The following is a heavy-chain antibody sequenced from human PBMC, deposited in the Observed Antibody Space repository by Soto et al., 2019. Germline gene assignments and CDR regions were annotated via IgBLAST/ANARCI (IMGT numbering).Heavy chain of an antibody. CDR1: GGSISSSTYY. CDR2: IYYSGST. J-gene: IGHJ3*01. CDR3: ARISHDSSPS. V-gene: IGHV4-39*01. Sequence: TSETLSLTCTVSGGSISSSTYYWGWIRQPPGKGLEWIGSIYYSGSTYYNPSLKSRVTISVDTSKNQFSLHLNSVTPYDTAVYYCARISHDSSPSWGQGTMVTVSS. D-gene: IGHD3-22*01.